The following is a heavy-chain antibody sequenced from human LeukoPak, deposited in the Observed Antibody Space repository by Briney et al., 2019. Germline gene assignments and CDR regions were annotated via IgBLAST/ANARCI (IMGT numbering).Heavy chain of an antibody. CDR1: GGSISDYH. D-gene: IGHD3-22*01. CDR3: ARGGLENGYHANDGFDI. V-gene: IGHV4-59*01. Sequence: SETLSLTCTVSGGSISDYHWSWIRQPPGKGLDWIGYSGSTKYNPSLKSRVTMSVDTSKNQFSLKLSSVTAADTAVYYCARGGLENGYHANDGFDICGQGTMVTVSS. J-gene: IGHJ3*02. CDR2: SGST.